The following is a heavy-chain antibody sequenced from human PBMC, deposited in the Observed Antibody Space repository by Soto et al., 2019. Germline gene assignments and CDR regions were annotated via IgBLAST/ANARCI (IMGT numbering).Heavy chain of an antibody. V-gene: IGHV1-24*01. CDR2: LDPEDGET. CDR3: ATGGSVAGYYYGMDV. D-gene: IGHD6-19*01. Sequence: ASVKVSCKVSGYTLTELSMHWVRQAPGKGLEWMGGLDPEDGETIYAQKFQGRVTMTEDTSTDTAYMELSSLRSEDTAVYYCATGGSVAGYYYGMDVWGQGTTVTVSS. J-gene: IGHJ6*02. CDR1: GYTLTELS.